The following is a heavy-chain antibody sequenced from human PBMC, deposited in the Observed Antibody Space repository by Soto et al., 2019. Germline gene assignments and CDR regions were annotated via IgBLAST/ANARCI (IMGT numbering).Heavy chain of an antibody. D-gene: IGHD1-26*01. V-gene: IGHV1-18*04. CDR1: GYTFTSYG. CDR2: ISAYNGNT. CDR3: ATQLLHSGSYLTGYYYHGMDV. Sequence: GASVKVSCKASGYTFTSYGISWVRQAPGQGLEWMGWISAYNGNTNYAQKLQGRVTMTTDTSTSTAYMELRSLRSDDTAVYYCATQLLHSGSYLTGYYYHGMDVWGQGTTVTVSS. J-gene: IGHJ6*02.